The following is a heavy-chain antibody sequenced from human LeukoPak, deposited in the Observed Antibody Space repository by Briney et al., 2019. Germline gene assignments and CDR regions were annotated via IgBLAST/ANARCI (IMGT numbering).Heavy chain of an antibody. CDR2: MNPSGGST. CDR3: ARGSNTAHDY. Sequence: ASVKVSCKASGYTFTSYYMHWVRQAPGQGREWMGIMNPSGGSTSYTQKLQGRVNMTRDMSTSTVYIELSSLRSEDTAVYYCARGSNTAHDYWGQGTLVTVSS. J-gene: IGHJ4*02. CDR1: GYTFTSYY. V-gene: IGHV1-46*01. D-gene: IGHD5-18*01.